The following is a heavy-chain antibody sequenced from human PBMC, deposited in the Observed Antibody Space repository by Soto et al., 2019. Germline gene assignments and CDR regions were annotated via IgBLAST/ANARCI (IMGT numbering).Heavy chain of an antibody. CDR3: ARCGIVLVPAVCYYGIAV. D-gene: IGHD2-2*01. V-gene: IGHV1-2*04. J-gene: IGHJ6*02. CDR2: LNPNSGGT. CDR1: GYTFTGYY. Sequence: QVQLVQSGAEVKKPGASVKVSCKASGYTFTGYYMHWVRQAPGQGLEWMGWLNPNSGGTNYAQKVQGWVTMTRDTSISTAYMELSRLRSADTAVYYCARCGIVLVPAVCYYGIAVLGQGTAVTVS.